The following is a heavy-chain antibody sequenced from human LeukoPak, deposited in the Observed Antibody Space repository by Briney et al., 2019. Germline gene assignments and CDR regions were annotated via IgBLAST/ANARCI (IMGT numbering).Heavy chain of an antibody. CDR1: GGSISSSSYY. CDR2: IYYSGST. V-gene: IGHV4-39*07. D-gene: IGHD6-6*01. J-gene: IGHJ4*02. Sequence: SETLSLTCTVSGGSISSSSYYWGWIRQPPGKGLEWIGSIYYSGSTYYNPSLKSRVTISVDTSKNQFSLKLSSVAAADTAVYYCARDSIAARPVYWGQGTLVTVSS. CDR3: ARDSIAARPVY.